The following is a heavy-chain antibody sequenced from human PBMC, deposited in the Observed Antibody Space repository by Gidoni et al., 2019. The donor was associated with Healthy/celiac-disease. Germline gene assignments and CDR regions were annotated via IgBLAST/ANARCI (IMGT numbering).Heavy chain of an antibody. CDR2: IYYSGST. D-gene: IGHD2-2*01. V-gene: IGHV4-39*07. J-gene: IGHJ6*02. CDR3: ARLSCSSTSCYHLYYGMDV. Sequence: QLQLQESGPGLVKPSETLSLTCTVSGGSISSSSYYWGWIRQPPGKGLEWIGSIYYSGSTYYNPSLKSRVTISVDTSKNQFSLKLSSVTAADTAVYYCARLSCSSTSCYHLYYGMDVWGQGTTVTVSS. CDR1: GGSISSSSYY.